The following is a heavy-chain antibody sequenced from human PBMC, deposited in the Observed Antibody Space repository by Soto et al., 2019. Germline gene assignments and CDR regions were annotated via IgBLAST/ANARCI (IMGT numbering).Heavy chain of an antibody. CDR3: ARHSVLRYFDWSPFDY. CDR2: IYYSGST. J-gene: IGHJ4*02. CDR1: GGSISSYY. V-gene: IGHV4-59*08. Sequence: SETLSLTCTVSGGSISSYYWSWIRQPPGKGLEWIGYIYYSGSTNYNPSLKSRVTISVDTSKNQFSLKLSSVTAADTAVYYCARHSVLRYFDWSPFDYWGQGTLVTVSS. D-gene: IGHD3-9*01.